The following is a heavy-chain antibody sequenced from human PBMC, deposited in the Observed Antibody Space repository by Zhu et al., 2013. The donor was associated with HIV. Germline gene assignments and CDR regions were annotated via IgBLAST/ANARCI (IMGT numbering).Heavy chain of an antibody. CDR2: IIPIFGTA. V-gene: IGHV1-69*01. D-gene: IGHD2-15*01. Sequence: QVQLVQSGAEVKKPGSSVKVSCKASGGTFSSYAISWVRQAPGQGLEWMGGIIPIFGTANYAQKFQGRVTITADESTSTAYMELSSLRSEDTAVYYCARVRREGGGSWGDWFDPWGRGTRRXPSPQ. CDR3: ARVRREGGGSWGDWFDP. J-gene: IGHJ5*01. CDR1: GGTFSSYA.